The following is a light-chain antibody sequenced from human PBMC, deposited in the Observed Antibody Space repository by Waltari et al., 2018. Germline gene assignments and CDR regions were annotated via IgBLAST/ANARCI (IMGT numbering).Light chain of an antibody. CDR2: RNN. CDR3: AAWDDGLSGPV. V-gene: IGLV1-47*01. J-gene: IGLJ3*02. Sequence: QSVLTQPPSASGTPGQRVTISCSGTRSNIGINNVYCYQQVPRMAPKLLIYRNNQRPSGVPDRFSGSKSGTSASLAISGLRSEDETDYYCAAWDDGLSGPVFGGGTKLTVL. CDR1: RSNIGINN.